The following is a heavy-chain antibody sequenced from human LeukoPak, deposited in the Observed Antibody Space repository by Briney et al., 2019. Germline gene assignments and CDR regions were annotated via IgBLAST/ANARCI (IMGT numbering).Heavy chain of an antibody. V-gene: IGHV4-59*01. CDR1: GGSISSYY. CDR2: IYYSGST. CDR3: ARHTPEWELPFDY. Sequence: SETLSLTCTVSGGSISSYYWSWIRQPPGKGLEWIGYIYYSGSTNYNPFLKSRVTISVDTSKNQFSLKLSSVTAADTAVYYCARHTPEWELPFDYWGQGTLVTVSS. D-gene: IGHD1-26*01. J-gene: IGHJ4*02.